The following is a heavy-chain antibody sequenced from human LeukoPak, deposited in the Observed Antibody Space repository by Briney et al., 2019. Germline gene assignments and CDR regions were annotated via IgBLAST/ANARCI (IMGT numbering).Heavy chain of an antibody. CDR3: ANALSSYSWKYFDY. CDR1: GFTFSSYG. CDR2: ISYDGSNK. V-gene: IGHV3-30*18. Sequence: GGSLRLSCAASGFTFSSYGMHWVRQAPGKGLEWVAVISYDGSNKYYADSVKGRFTISRDNSKNTLYLQMNSLRAEDTAVYYCANALSSYSWKYFDYWGQGTLVTVSS. D-gene: IGHD1-20*01. J-gene: IGHJ4*02.